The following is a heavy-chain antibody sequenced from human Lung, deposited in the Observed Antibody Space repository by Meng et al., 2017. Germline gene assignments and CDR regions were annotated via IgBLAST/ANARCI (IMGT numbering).Heavy chain of an antibody. V-gene: IGHV4-34*01. CDR3: ARGPTTMAHDFDY. Sequence: QRQQWGDGRFKPAETLSHPCFVSGRSFSDYYWSWIRQPPGKGLEWIGEINHSGSTNYNPSLESRATISVDTSQNNLSLKLSSVTAADSAVYYCARGPTTMAHDFDYWGQGTLVTVSS. J-gene: IGHJ4*02. CDR1: GRSFSDYY. D-gene: IGHD4-11*01. CDR2: INHSGST.